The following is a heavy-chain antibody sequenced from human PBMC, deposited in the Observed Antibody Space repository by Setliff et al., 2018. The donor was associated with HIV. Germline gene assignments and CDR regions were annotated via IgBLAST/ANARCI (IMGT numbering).Heavy chain of an antibody. Sequence: ASVKVSCKTSGYTFIDNYIHRVRQAPGQGLEWMAWINAYTGDTNYAQKFQGSVTVTRDTSISTAYMELSRLRSDDTAVYYCARDWKHVFDIWGQGTMVTVSS. D-gene: IGHD1-1*01. CDR3: ARDWKHVFDI. CDR1: GYTFIDNY. V-gene: IGHV1-2*02. J-gene: IGHJ3*02. CDR2: INAYTGDT.